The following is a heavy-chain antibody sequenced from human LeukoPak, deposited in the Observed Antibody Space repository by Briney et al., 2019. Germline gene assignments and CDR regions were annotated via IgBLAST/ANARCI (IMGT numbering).Heavy chain of an antibody. J-gene: IGHJ3*01. CDR2: IKADGGEK. V-gene: IGHV3-7*03. CDR3: AIHGGGTIRIEAFDV. CDR1: GFTFSTYW. Sequence: GGSLRLSCAASGFTFSTYWMNWFRQTPGKGLEWVAKIKADGGEKDHVASVKGRFTISRDNSKNTLYLQMNSLRDEDTALYYCAIHGGGTIRIEAFDVWGQGTMVTISS. D-gene: IGHD3-3*01.